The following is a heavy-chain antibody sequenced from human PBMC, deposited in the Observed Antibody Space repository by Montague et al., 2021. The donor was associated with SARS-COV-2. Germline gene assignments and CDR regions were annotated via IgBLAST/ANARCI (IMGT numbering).Heavy chain of an antibody. Sequence: CAISGDSVSRNNPAWNWIRQSPSRGLEWLGRTYYGSSWNTDYAVSVKSRITIGPDTSKNQFSLHLNSVTPEDTAVYYCARGWNYAFDIWSQGTMATVSS. CDR2: TYYGSSWNT. CDR1: GDSVSRNNPA. D-gene: IGHD1-7*01. V-gene: IGHV6-1*01. J-gene: IGHJ3*02. CDR3: ARGWNYAFDI.